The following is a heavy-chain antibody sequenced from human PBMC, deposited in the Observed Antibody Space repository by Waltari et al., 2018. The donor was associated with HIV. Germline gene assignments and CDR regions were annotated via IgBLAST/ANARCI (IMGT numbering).Heavy chain of an antibody. J-gene: IGHJ4*02. CDR3: ARHGFGTSLYDSSEYSPLDF. CDR2: IYPGVPDT. CDR1: GYSFTSYW. V-gene: IGHV5-51*01. Sequence: EVQLVQSGAGVKKPGESLTISCKGSGYSFTSYWIGWVRQMPGKGLEWMGRIYPGVPDTRYSPSFQGHVIISVDKSISTAYLQWSSLKASDTAMYYCARHGFGTSLYDSSEYSPLDFWGQGTLVTVSS. D-gene: IGHD3-22*01.